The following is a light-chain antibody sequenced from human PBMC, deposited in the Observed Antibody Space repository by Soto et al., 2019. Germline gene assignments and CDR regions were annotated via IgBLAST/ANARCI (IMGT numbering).Light chain of an antibody. CDR3: QQYGSSPPIT. CDR1: QSVSSSY. J-gene: IGKJ5*01. Sequence: EIVLTQSPGTLSLSPGERATLSCRASQSVSSSYLAWYQQKPGQATRLLIYGASSRSNGVPDRFSGSGCGTDFTLTISRLEPEDFAVYYCQQYGSSPPITFGQGTRLEIK. V-gene: IGKV3-20*01. CDR2: GAS.